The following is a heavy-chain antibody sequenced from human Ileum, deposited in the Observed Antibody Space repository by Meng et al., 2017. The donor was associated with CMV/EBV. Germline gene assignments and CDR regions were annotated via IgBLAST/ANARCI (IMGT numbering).Heavy chain of an antibody. CDR1: GFTFSSYS. V-gene: IGHV3-21*01. CDR3: ARDYTIFGVVTSYYYYYGMDV. D-gene: IGHD3-3*01. Sequence: GESLKISCAAPGFTFSSYSMNWVRQAPGKGLEWVSSISSSSSYIYYADSVKGRFTISRDNAKNSLYLQMNSLRAEDTAVYYCARDYTIFGVVTSYYYYYGMDVWGQGTTVTVSS. CDR2: ISSSSSYI. J-gene: IGHJ6*02.